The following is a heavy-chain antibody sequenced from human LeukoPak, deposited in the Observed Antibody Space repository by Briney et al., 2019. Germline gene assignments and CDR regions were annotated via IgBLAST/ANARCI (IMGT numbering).Heavy chain of an antibody. CDR2: IYYSGST. Sequence: SETLSLTCTVSGGSVSSGSYYWSWIRQPPGKGLEWIGYIYYSGSTNYNPSLKSRVTISVDTPKNQFSLKLSSVTAADTAVYYCARDRYYGSGSYGFDYWGQGTLVTVSS. J-gene: IGHJ4*02. V-gene: IGHV4-61*01. D-gene: IGHD3-10*01. CDR1: GGSVSSGSYY. CDR3: ARDRYYGSGSYGFDY.